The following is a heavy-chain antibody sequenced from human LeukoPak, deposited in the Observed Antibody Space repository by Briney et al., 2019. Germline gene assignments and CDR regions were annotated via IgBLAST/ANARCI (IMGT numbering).Heavy chain of an antibody. Sequence: GGSLRLSCAASGFTFSSYGMHWVRQAPGKGLEWVAVISYDGFNKYYVDSVKGRFTISRDNSKNTLYLQMNSLRAEDTAVYYCAREGFYSSGWGPDYWGQGTLVTVSS. CDR2: ISYDGFNK. CDR3: AREGFYSSGWGPDY. D-gene: IGHD6-19*01. CDR1: GFTFSSYG. V-gene: IGHV3-30*03. J-gene: IGHJ4*02.